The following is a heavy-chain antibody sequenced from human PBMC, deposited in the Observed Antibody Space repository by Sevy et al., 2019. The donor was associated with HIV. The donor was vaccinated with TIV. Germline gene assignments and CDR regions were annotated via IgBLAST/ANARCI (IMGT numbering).Heavy chain of an antibody. CDR3: ARGEYYYGMDV. Sequence: SETLSLTCTVSGGSISSSSYYWGWIRQPPGKGLEWIGSIYYSGSTYYNPSLKSRVTISVDTSKNQFSLKLSSGTAADTAVYYCARGEYYYGMDVWGQGTTVTVSS. J-gene: IGHJ6*02. CDR1: GGSISSSSYY. CDR2: IYYSGST. V-gene: IGHV4-39*01. D-gene: IGHD2-21*01.